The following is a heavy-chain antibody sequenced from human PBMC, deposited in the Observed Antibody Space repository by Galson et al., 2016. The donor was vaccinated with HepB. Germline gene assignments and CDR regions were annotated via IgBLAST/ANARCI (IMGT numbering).Heavy chain of an antibody. J-gene: IGHJ4*02. CDR2: IYSGGST. Sequence: SLRLSCAASGFTVSSSYMSWVRQAPGKGLEWVSVIYSGGSTYYADSVKCRFTISRDNAKNSVYLQMNSLRDEDTAVYDCASCVRGSGSPPGGYLRQGTLVTVSS. V-gene: IGHV3-53*01. CDR1: GFTVSSSY. D-gene: IGHD3-10*01. CDR3: ASCVRGSGSPPGGY.